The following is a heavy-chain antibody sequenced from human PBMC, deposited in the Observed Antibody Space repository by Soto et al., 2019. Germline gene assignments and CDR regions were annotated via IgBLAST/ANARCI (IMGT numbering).Heavy chain of an antibody. Sequence: QVQLVESGGGVVQPGRSLRLSCAASGFTFSSYGMHWVRQAPGKGLEWVAVIWYDGSNKYYADSVKGRFTIYRDNSKNTLYLQMNSLRAEDTAVYYCARDAALYSSGWHYDYWCQGTLVTVSS. V-gene: IGHV3-33*01. CDR1: GFTFSSYG. CDR3: ARDAALYSSGWHYDY. J-gene: IGHJ4*02. D-gene: IGHD6-19*01. CDR2: IWYDGSNK.